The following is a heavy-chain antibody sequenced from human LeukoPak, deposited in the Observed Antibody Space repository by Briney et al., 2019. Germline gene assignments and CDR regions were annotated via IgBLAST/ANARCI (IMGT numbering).Heavy chain of an antibody. V-gene: IGHV4-30-4*01. D-gene: IGHD1-26*01. J-gene: IGHJ4*02. CDR1: GGSISSGDYY. CDR3: ARVGATGGEVYYFDY. CDR2: IYYTAST. Sequence: PSQTLSLTCTVSGGSISSGDYYWSWIRQPPGKGLEWIGYIYYTASTYYNPSLKSRVTMPVDTSKNQFSLKLSSVTAADTAVYYCARVGATGGEVYYFDYWGQGTLVTVSS.